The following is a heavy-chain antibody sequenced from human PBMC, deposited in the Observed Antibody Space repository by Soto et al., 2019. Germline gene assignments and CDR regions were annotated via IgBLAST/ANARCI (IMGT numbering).Heavy chain of an antibody. CDR2: IYYSGST. CDR1: GGSISSSSYF. J-gene: IGHJ5*02. D-gene: IGHD6-19*01. V-gene: IGHV4-39*01. CDR3: ARHYSSGSRNWFDP. Sequence: SETLSLTCSVSGGSISSSSYFWGWVRQPPGKGLEWIGSIYYSGSTYYNPSLRSRVTISVDTSKNQFSLKLSSVTAADTAVFYCARHYSSGSRNWFDPWGQGTLVTVSS.